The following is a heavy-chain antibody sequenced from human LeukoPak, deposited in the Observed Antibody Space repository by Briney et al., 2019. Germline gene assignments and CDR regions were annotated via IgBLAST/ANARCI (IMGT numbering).Heavy chain of an antibody. J-gene: IGHJ6*02. CDR2: IKHDGSEK. CDR1: GFTFSTYW. CDR3: ARDGVVVVPAAMGSSGWYDHYYYYGMDV. Sequence: PGGSLRLSCAASGFTFSTYWMTWVRQAPGKGLEWVANIKHDGSEKKYVGSVKGRFTISRDNTKNSLYLQMNSLRAEDTAIYYCARDGVVVVPAAMGSSGWYDHYYYYGMDVWGQGTTVTVSS. V-gene: IGHV3-7*01. D-gene: IGHD2-2*01.